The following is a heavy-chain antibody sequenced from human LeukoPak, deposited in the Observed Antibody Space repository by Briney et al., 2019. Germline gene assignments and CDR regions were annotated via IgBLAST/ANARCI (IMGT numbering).Heavy chain of an antibody. CDR1: GYSISSGYY. J-gene: IGHJ4*02. D-gene: IGHD6-13*01. CDR3: ARDPRIAAAGTGGDY. V-gene: IGHV4-38-2*02. CDR2: IYYSGST. Sequence: PSETLSLTCTVSGYSISSGYYWGWIRQPPGKGLEWIGSIYYSGSTYYNPSLKSRVTISVDTSKNQFSLKLSSVTAADTAVYYCARDPRIAAAGTGGDYWGQGTLVTVSS.